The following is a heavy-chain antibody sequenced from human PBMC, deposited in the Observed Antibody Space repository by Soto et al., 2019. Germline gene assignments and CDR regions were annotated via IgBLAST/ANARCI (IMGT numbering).Heavy chain of an antibody. CDR1: GFTFSSYS. V-gene: IGHV3-21*01. CDR2: ISSSSSYI. J-gene: IGHJ6*02. Sequence: EVQLVESGGGLVKPGGSLRLSCAASGFTFSSYSMNWVRQAPGKGLEWVSSISSSSSYIYYADSVKGRFTISRDNAKNSLYLQMNSLRAEDTAVYYCARSVYCTKGVCDIGDGMDVWGQGTTVTVSS. CDR3: ARSVYCTKGVCDIGDGMDV. D-gene: IGHD2-8*01.